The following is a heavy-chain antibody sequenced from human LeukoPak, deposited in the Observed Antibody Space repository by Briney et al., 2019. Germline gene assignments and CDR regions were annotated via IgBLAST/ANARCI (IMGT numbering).Heavy chain of an antibody. CDR3: ARDYYLKNWFDP. Sequence: GGSLRLSCAASGFTFSSYSMNWVRQAPGKGLEWVSSISSSSSYIYYADSVKGRFTISRDNAKNSLYLQMNSLRAEDTAVYSCARDYYLKNWFDPWGQGTLVTVSS. J-gene: IGHJ5*02. D-gene: IGHD1-26*01. CDR1: GFTFSSYS. CDR2: ISSSSSYI. V-gene: IGHV3-21*01.